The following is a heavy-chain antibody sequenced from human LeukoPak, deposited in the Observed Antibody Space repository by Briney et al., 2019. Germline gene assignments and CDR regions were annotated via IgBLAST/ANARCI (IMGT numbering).Heavy chain of an antibody. Sequence: SETLSLTCAVSGGSITTRNFWSWVRQPPGKGLEWIAEMHHDGSANYNPSLKSRVSMSVDKSKNQFSLKLSSVTAADTAVYYCARHTTIFGHFGYWGQGTLVTVSS. J-gene: IGHJ4*02. D-gene: IGHD3-3*01. CDR2: MHHDGSA. CDR3: ARHTTIFGHFGY. CDR1: GGSITTRNF. V-gene: IGHV4-4*02.